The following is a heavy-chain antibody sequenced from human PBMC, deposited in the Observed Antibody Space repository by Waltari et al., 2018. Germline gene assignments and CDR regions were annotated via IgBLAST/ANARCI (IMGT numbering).Heavy chain of an antibody. D-gene: IGHD6-13*01. CDR1: GYSISSGYY. V-gene: IGHV4-38-2*02. CDR3: AGPGIAAAD. CDR2: IYHSGST. J-gene: IGHJ4*02. Sequence: QVQLQESSPGLVKPSETLSLTCTVSGYSISSGYYWGWIRQPPGKGLEWIGSIYHSGSTYYNPSLKSRVTISVDTSKNQFSLKLSSVTAADTAVYYCAGPGIAAADWGQGTLVTVSS.